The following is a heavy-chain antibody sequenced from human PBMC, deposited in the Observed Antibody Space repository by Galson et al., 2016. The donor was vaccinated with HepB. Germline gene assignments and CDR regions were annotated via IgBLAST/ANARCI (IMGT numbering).Heavy chain of an antibody. D-gene: IGHD6-13*01. Sequence: SLRLSCAASGFTFSRNSMNWVRQAPGKGLEWVSYINSRSSSIYYADSVKGRFTISRDNAQNSLYLKMNSLRAEDTAVYFCARNPNTAATGTWGWGQETLVTVSS. J-gene: IGHJ4*02. CDR2: INSRSSSI. V-gene: IGHV3-48*01. CDR1: GFTFSRNS. CDR3: ARNPNTAATGTWG.